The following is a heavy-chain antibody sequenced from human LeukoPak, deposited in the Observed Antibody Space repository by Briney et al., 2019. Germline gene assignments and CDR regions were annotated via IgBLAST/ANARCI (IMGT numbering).Heavy chain of an antibody. CDR1: GFTFSSYA. Sequence: PGGSLRLSCAASGFTFSSYAMSWVRQAPGKGLEWVSAISGSGGSTYYADSVKGRFTISRDNSKNTLYLQMNSLRAEDTAVYYCARDRPRNRITGYFDYWGQGTLVTVSS. D-gene: IGHD1-14*01. CDR2: ISGSGGST. V-gene: IGHV3-23*01. J-gene: IGHJ4*02. CDR3: ARDRPRNRITGYFDY.